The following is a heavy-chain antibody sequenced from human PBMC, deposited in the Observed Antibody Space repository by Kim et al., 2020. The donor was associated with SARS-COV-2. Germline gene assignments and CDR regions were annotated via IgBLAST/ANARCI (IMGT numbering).Heavy chain of an antibody. D-gene: IGHD3-10*01. CDR2: FDPEDGET. CDR3: AALGGVDYGSGSYLNRNWFDP. CDR1: GYTLTELS. J-gene: IGHJ5*02. V-gene: IGHV1-24*01. Sequence: ASVKVSCKVSGYTLTELSMHWVRQAPGKGLEWMGGFDPEDGETIYAQKFQGRVTMTEDTSTDTAYMELSSLRSEDTAVYYCAALGGVDYGSGSYLNRNWFDPWGQGTLVTVSS.